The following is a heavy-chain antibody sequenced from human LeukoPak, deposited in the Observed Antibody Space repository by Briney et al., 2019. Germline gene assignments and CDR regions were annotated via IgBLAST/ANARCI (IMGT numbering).Heavy chain of an antibody. D-gene: IGHD5-24*01. Sequence: SETLSLTCTVSDGSIITYYWSWIRQPAGKGLEWIGRIYTSGSTNYNPSLKSQVTMSVDTSNKHFSLKLSSVTAADTAVYYCVKVFADGYNSRKDAFDIWGQGTMVTVSS. V-gene: IGHV4-4*07. J-gene: IGHJ3*02. CDR1: DGSIITYY. CDR2: IYTSGST. CDR3: VKVFADGYNSRKDAFDI.